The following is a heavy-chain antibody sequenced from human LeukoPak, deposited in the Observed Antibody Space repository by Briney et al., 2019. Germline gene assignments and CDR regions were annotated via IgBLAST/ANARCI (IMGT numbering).Heavy chain of an antibody. V-gene: IGHV4-39*07. CDR3: AREQNYYYDSSGYSDDFDY. CDR2: IYYSGST. D-gene: IGHD3-22*01. J-gene: IGHJ4*02. Sequence: SETLSLTCTVSGGSISSSSYYWGWIRQPPGKGLEWIGSIYYSGSTYYNPSLKSRVTISVDTSKNQFSLKLSSVTAADTAVYYCAREQNYYYDSSGYSDDFDYWGQGTLVTVSS. CDR1: GGSISSSSYY.